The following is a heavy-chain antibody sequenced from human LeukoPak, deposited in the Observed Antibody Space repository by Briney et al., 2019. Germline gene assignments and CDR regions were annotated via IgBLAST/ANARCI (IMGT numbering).Heavy chain of an antibody. Sequence: SETLSLTCTVSGGSISSYYWSWIRQPPGKGLEWIGYIYYSGSTNYNPSLKSRVTISVDTSKNQFSLKLSSVTAADTAVYYCAREGHDSSGYYYFDYWGQGTLVTVSS. CDR3: AREGHDSSGYYYFDY. D-gene: IGHD3-22*01. CDR1: GGSISSYY. V-gene: IGHV4-59*01. CDR2: IYYSGST. J-gene: IGHJ4*02.